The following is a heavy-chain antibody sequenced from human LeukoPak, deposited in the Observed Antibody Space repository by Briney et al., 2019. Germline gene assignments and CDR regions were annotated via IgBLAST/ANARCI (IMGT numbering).Heavy chain of an antibody. D-gene: IGHD6-13*01. CDR2: ISYDGSNK. Sequence: GGSLRLSCAASGFTFSSYAMHWVRQAPGKGLEWVAVISYDGSNKYYADSVKGRFTISRDNSKNTLYLQMNSLRAEDTAVYYCAYSSSGNYYYYYMDVWGKGTTVTVSS. J-gene: IGHJ6*03. CDR1: GFTFSSYA. V-gene: IGHV3-30-3*01. CDR3: AYSSSGNYYYYYMDV.